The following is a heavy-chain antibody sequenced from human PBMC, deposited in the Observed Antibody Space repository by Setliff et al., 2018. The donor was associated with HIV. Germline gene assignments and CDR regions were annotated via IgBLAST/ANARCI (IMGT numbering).Heavy chain of an antibody. CDR2: IYYDGRT. CDR3: ARGGAVSADFDS. D-gene: IGHD3-16*01. J-gene: IGHJ5*01. V-gene: IGHV4-39*07. CDR1: GGSIRTGAYY. Sequence: PSETLSLTCTVSGGSIRTGAYYWGWIRQPPGKGLEWIGSIYYDGRTFYKPSLKSRLTISVDTSENQFSLSLNSVTAADTAVYFCARGGAVSADFDSWGQGTLVTVSS.